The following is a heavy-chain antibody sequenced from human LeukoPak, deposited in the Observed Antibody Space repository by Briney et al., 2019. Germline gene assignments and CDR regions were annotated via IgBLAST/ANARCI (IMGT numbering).Heavy chain of an antibody. Sequence: SQTLSLTCSVSGGSISSGTHYWSWIRQPPGKGLEWIAYINYSGSTNYNPSLKSRVTISVDTSKNHFSLTLSSVTAADTAAYYCARFGGPHAFDIWGQGTMVTVSS. V-gene: IGHV4-61*03. D-gene: IGHD3-3*01. J-gene: IGHJ3*02. CDR2: INYSGST. CDR1: GGSISSGTHY. CDR3: ARFGGPHAFDI.